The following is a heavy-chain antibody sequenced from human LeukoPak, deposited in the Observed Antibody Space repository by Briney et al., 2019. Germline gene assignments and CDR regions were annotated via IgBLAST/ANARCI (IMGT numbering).Heavy chain of an antibody. Sequence: PGGSLRLSCAASGFTFTSYAMSWVRQAPGKGVGWVSAISGSGGSTYYADSVKGRFTISRDNSKNTLYLQMNSLRAEDTAVYYCAKGGYSYGYDYWGQGTLVTVSS. D-gene: IGHD5-18*01. CDR3: AKGGYSYGYDY. CDR2: ISGSGGST. J-gene: IGHJ4*02. V-gene: IGHV3-23*01. CDR1: GFTFTSYA.